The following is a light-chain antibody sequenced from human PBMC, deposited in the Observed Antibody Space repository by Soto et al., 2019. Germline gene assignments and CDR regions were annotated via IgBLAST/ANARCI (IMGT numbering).Light chain of an antibody. CDR1: QSVSNNY. V-gene: IGKV3-20*01. CDR3: QQYGSSPPT. Sequence: EIVLTQSPGTLSLSPGERATLSCRASQSVSNNYVAWYQRKPGQAPRLLIYGASSRATDIPGRFSGSGSGTDFSLTITRLEPEDFAVYYCQQYGSSPPTFGQGTKVE. J-gene: IGKJ1*01. CDR2: GAS.